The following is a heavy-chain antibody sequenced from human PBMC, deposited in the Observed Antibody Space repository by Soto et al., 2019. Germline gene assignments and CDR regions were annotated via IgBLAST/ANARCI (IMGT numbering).Heavy chain of an antibody. J-gene: IGHJ4*02. CDR2: IDHRGIT. D-gene: IGHD1-26*01. CDR1: GASFSGFY. CDR3: ARGVSVSLAVQGAAPDNNYFDC. V-gene: IGHV4-34*04. Sequence: SETLCLTCAVSGASFSGFYWSWIRQSPGKGLEWIGEIDHRGITNHNTALKSRATRSVDTCKNQCSLKLRSVTAVDTAVYYCARGVSVSLAVQGAAPDNNYFDCWSQGTLGTASS.